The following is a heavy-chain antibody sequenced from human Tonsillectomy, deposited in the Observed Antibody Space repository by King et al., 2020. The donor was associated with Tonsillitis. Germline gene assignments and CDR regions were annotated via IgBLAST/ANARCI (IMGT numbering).Heavy chain of an antibody. CDR2: IIPFLAIA. J-gene: IGHJ4*02. CDR3: ARDLGYGGGFDY. D-gene: IGHD4-23*01. CDR1: GDTFSSYA. V-gene: IGHV1-69*04. Sequence: QLVQSGAEVKKPGSSVKVSCKASGDTFSSYAVSWVRQAPGQGLEWMGRIIPFLAIANYALKFQGRVTITADKSTSTAYMELSSLRSEDTAMYYCARDLGYGGGFDYWGQGTLVTVSS.